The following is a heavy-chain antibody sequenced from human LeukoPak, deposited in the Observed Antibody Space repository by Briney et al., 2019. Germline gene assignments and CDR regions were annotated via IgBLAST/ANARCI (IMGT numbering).Heavy chain of an antibody. CDR1: GFTFSSYG. D-gene: IGHD5-18*01. Sequence: GGSLRLSCAASGFTFSSYGMHWVRQAPGKGLEWVAVIWYDGSNKYYADSVKGRFTISRDNSKSTLYLQMNSLRAEDTAVYYCARDVDTAMVDDYWGQGTLVTVSS. V-gene: IGHV3-33*01. J-gene: IGHJ4*02. CDR3: ARDVDTAMVDDY. CDR2: IWYDGSNK.